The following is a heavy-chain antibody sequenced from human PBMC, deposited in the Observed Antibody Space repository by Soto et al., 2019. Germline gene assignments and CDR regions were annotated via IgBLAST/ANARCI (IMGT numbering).Heavy chain of an antibody. CDR1: GFICSSYD. Sequence: GSLRLSCAASGFICSSYDMSWVRQAPGKGLEWVSTILVDGRTFYVDSVKGRFAISRDSSNNMVYLQMNSLTAGDTALYYCAKATATGGGAFDICGQGTMVTVSS. J-gene: IGHJ3*02. CDR3: AKATATGGGAFDI. D-gene: IGHD2-8*02. CDR2: ILVDGRT. V-gene: IGHV3-23*01.